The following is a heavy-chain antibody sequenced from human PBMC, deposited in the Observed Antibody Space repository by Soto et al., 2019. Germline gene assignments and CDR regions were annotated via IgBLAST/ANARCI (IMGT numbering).Heavy chain of an antibody. D-gene: IGHD3-22*01. CDR1: GVSISGYY. CDR2: IDYTGST. CDR3: AKEGFSSGFIFDY. V-gene: IGHV4-59*13. J-gene: IGHJ4*02. Sequence: SETLSLTCTVSGVSISGYYWSWIRQSPGKGLEWSGYIDYTGSTNLNPSLKSRVTMSVDTSKNQIYLKLNSLTAADTAVYYCAKEGFSSGFIFDYWGRGTLVTVSS.